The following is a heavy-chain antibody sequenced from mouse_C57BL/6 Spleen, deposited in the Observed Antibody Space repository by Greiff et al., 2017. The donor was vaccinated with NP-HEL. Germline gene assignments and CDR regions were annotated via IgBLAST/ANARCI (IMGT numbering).Heavy chain of an antibody. Sequence: QVQLQQSGPGLVQPSQSLSITCTVSGFSLTSYGVHWVRQPPGKGLEWLGVIWSGGSTDYNAAFISRLSISKDNSKSQVFFKMNSLQADDTAIYYCAKNWGDGYYWYFDVWGTGTTVTVSS. V-gene: IGHV2-4*01. CDR1: GFSLTSYG. CDR2: IWSGGST. J-gene: IGHJ1*03. D-gene: IGHD2-3*01. CDR3: AKNWGDGYYWYFDV.